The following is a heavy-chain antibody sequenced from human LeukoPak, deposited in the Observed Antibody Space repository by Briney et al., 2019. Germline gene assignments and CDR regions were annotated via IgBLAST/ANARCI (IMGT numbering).Heavy chain of an antibody. J-gene: IGHJ4*02. CDR1: GFTLSSYW. V-gene: IGHV3-74*01. D-gene: IGHD6-6*01. CDR3: ARGLEYSSSAVDY. Sequence: GGSLRLSCAASGFTLSSYWMHWVRRAPGKGLVWVSRINSDGSSTSYADSVKGRFTISRDNAKNTLYLQMNSLRAEDTAVYYCARGLEYSSSAVDYWGQGTLVTVSS. CDR2: INSDGSST.